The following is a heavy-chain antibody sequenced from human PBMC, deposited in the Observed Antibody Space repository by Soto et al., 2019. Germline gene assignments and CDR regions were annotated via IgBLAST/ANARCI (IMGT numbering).Heavy chain of an antibody. CDR3: ARDYIWGSSRTFDY. V-gene: IGHV3-30*03. J-gene: IGHJ4*01. CDR2: ISYDGSNK. Sequence: GGSLRLSCAASGFTFSSYGMHWVRQAPGKGLEWVAVISYDGSNKYYADSVKGRFTISRDNSKNTLYLQMNSLRSDDTAVYYCARDYIWGSSRTFDYWGQGTLVTVSS. CDR1: GFTFSSYG. D-gene: IGHD3-16*02.